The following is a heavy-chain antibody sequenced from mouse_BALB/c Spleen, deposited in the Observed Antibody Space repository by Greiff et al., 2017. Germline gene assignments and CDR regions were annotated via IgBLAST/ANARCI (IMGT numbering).Heavy chain of an antibody. CDR2: INSNGGST. V-gene: IGHV5-6-3*01. CDR1: GFTFSSYG. Sequence: EVKLMESGGGLVQPGGSLKLSCAASGFTFSSYGMSWVRQTPDKRLELVATINSNGGSTYYPDSVKGRFTISRDNAKNTLYLQMSSLRSEDTAMYYCARHEENYGPYYFDYWGQGTTLTVSS. J-gene: IGHJ2*01. D-gene: IGHD1-2*01. CDR3: ARHEENYGPYYFDY.